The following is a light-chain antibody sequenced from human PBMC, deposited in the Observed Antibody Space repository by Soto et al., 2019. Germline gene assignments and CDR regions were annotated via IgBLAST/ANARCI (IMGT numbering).Light chain of an antibody. J-gene: IGLJ1*01. CDR3: SSYAGSNNSLYV. V-gene: IGLV2-8*01. CDR1: SSDVVGYNY. CDR2: EVS. Sequence: QSALTQPPSASGSPGQSVTISCTGTSSDVVGYNYVSWYQQHPGKAPKLMIYEVSKRPSGVPDRFSGSKSGNTASLTVSGLQAEDEADSYCSSYAGSNNSLYVFGTGTKVTVL.